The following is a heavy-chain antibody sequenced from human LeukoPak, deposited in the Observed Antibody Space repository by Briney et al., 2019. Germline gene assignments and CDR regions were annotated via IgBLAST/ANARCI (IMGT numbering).Heavy chain of an antibody. CDR3: AREGPEAVAGTCPPDY. V-gene: IGHV1-2*02. D-gene: IGHD6-19*01. J-gene: IGHJ4*02. Sequence: ASVKVSCKASGYIFTGYYIHWVRQAPGQGLEWMGWINPNSGDTKYAQKFQGRVTMTRDTSISTAYMELSRLRSDDTAVYYCAREGPEAVAGTCPPDYWGQGTLVTVSS. CDR2: INPNSGDT. CDR1: GYIFTGYY.